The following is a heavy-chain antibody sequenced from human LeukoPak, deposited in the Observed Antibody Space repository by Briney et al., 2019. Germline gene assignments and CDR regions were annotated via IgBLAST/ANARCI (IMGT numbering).Heavy chain of an antibody. D-gene: IGHD3-22*01. CDR3: VRDWDSTGYYDY. Sequence: GGSLRLSCAASGFTFSNYPMHWVRQAPGKGLEWVAVVSDDGNNIYYADSVKGRFTISRDNSKNTLCLQTNSLRAEDTALYYCVRDWDSTGYYDYWGQGTLVTVSS. CDR2: VSDDGNNI. V-gene: IGHV3-30*04. CDR1: GFTFSNYP. J-gene: IGHJ4*02.